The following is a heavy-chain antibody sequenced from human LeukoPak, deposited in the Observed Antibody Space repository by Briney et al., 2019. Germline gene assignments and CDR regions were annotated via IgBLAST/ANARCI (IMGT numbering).Heavy chain of an antibody. CDR3: ARDTSGYYYWYFDL. V-gene: IGHV1-2*02. CDR1: GYTFTGYY. D-gene: IGHD3-22*01. CDR2: INPNSGGT. Sequence: SVKVSCKASGYTFTGYYMHWVRQAPGQGLEWMGWINPNSGGTNYAQKFQGRVTMTRDTSISTAYMELRSLRAEDTAVYYCARDTSGYYYWYFDLWGRGTLVTVSS. J-gene: IGHJ2*01.